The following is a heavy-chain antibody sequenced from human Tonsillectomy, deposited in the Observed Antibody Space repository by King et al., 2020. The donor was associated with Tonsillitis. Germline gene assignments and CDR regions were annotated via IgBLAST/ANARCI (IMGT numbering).Heavy chain of an antibody. V-gene: IGHV3-23*04. CDR3: AAPDLQLDY. D-gene: IGHD1-1*01. Sequence: VQLVESGGGLVQPGGSLRLSCAASGLTFSSYAMSWVRQAPGKGLECVSSITGSGDATYNADSVKGRFVKGRFTISRDNSKNMLYLQINSLRAEDTAVYYCAAPDLQLDYWGQGTLVTVSS. J-gene: IGHJ4*02. CDR2: ITGSGDAT. CDR1: GLTFSSYA.